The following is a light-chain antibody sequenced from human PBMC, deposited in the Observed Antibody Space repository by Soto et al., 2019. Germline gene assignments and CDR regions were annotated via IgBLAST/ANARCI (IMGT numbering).Light chain of an antibody. CDR2: DAS. CDR3: QQRSNWIT. CDR1: QSVSSY. J-gene: IGKJ5*01. Sequence: IVLTQSPATLSLSPGERATLCCRASQSVSSYLAWYQQKPGQAPRTLIYDASNRATGIPARFSGSGSGTDFTLTISSLEPEDFAVYYCQQRSNWITFGQGTRLEIK. V-gene: IGKV3-11*01.